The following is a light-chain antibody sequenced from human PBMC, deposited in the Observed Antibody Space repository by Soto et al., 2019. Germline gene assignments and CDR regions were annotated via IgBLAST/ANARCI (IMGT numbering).Light chain of an antibody. CDR2: NNI. CDR3: QSYDTMLSGPGV. CDR1: SFNIGAGYD. V-gene: IGLV1-40*01. J-gene: IGLJ2*01. Sequence: QSVLTQPPSVSGAPGQRVTISCTGSSFNIGAGYDVHWYQQLPGTAPKLLIYNNINRPPGVPDRFSGSKSGTSASLAITGLQPEDEADYYCQSYDTMLSGPGVFGGGTKLTVL.